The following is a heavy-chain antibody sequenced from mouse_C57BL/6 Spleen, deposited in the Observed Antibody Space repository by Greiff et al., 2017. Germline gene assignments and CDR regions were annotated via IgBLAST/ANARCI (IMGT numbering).Heavy chain of an antibody. D-gene: IGHD1-1*01. Sequence: QVQLQQSGAELVRPGTSVKVSCKASGYAFTNYLIEWVKQRPGQGLEWIGVINPGSGGTNYNEKFKGKATLTADKSSSTAYMQLSSLTSEDSAVYFCAREGAYGSSPPFDYWGQGTTLTVSS. CDR3: AREGAYGSSPPFDY. CDR2: INPGSGGT. V-gene: IGHV1-54*01. J-gene: IGHJ2*01. CDR1: GYAFTNYL.